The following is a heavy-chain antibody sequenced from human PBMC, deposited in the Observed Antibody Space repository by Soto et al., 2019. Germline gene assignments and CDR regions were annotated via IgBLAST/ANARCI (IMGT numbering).Heavy chain of an antibody. Sequence: GESLKISCKGSGYSFTSYWIGWVRQMPGKGLEWMGIIYPGDSDTRYSPSFQGQVTISADKSISTAYLQWSSLKASDTAMYYCARHEYSSSSPYYYGMDVWGQGTTVTVSS. CDR2: IYPGDSDT. CDR1: GYSFTSYW. J-gene: IGHJ6*02. D-gene: IGHD6-6*01. V-gene: IGHV5-51*01. CDR3: ARHEYSSSSPYYYGMDV.